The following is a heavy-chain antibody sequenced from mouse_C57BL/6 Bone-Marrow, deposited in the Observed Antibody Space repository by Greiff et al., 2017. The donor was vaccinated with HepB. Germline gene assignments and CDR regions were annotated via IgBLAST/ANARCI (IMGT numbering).Heavy chain of an antibody. CDR1: GYSITSGYY. D-gene: IGHD1-1*01. CDR3: ARRRVSTTVVANWYFDV. J-gene: IGHJ1*03. Sequence: EVQLQQSGPGLVKPSQSLSLTCSVTGYSITSGYYWNWIRQFPGNKLEWMGYISYDGSNNYNPSLKNRISITRDTSKNQFFLKLNSVTTEDTATYYCARRRVSTTVVANWYFDVWGTGTTVTVSS. V-gene: IGHV3-6*01. CDR2: ISYDGSN.